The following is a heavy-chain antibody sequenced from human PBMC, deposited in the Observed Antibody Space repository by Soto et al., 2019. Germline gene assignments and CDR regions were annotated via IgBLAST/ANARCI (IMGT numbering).Heavy chain of an antibody. CDR1: GASISSYY. J-gene: IGHJ4*02. D-gene: IGHD5-12*01. CDR2: IHHSGST. V-gene: IGHV4-59*01. Sequence: SETLSLTCTVSGASISSYYWSWIRQSPGKGLEWIAWIHHSGSTSYNPAIRSRVTTSVDTSKNQFSLNLHSMTAADTAVYYCTRDRWLDYWGQGTLVTVSS. CDR3: TRDRWLDY.